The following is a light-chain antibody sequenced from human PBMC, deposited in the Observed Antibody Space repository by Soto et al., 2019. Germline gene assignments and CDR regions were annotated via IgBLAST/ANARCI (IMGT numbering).Light chain of an antibody. J-gene: IGLJ3*02. V-gene: IGLV2-14*01. CDR3: SAYTARSTLV. CDR1: MRDVGAYNL. Sequence: QSALTQPASVSGSAGQSITISCSGTMRDVGAYNLVSWYQQPPGTAPKLIIYEVRKRPSGISSRFSGSSSGNTASLTISGLQPEDEGDYYCSAYTARSTLVFGGGTKLTVL. CDR2: EVR.